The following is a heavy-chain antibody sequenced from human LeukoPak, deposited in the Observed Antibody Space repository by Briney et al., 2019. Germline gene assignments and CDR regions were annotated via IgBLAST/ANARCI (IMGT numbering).Heavy chain of an antibody. V-gene: IGHV3-74*01. J-gene: IGHJ5*02. CDR1: EFTFSNYW. Sequence: GGSLRLSCVASEFTFSNYWIHWVRQPPGKGLVWVSRIRYDGIVTNYADSVEGRFTISRDNAKNTVHLQMNSLRDDDTAVYYCASAGSYPYPWGQGTLVTVSS. CDR3: ASAGSYPYP. CDR2: IRYDGIVT. D-gene: IGHD1-26*01.